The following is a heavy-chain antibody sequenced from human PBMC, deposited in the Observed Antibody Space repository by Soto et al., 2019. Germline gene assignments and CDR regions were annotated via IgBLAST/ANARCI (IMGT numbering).Heavy chain of an antibody. V-gene: IGHV3-48*02. CDR3: ASRFGSGISY. J-gene: IGHJ4*02. CDR2: IDGSGSAI. CDR1: QFTFTTSG. Sequence: GGSLILSCAASQFTFTTSGMNWVRQAPGKGLEWVSYIDGSGSAIYYADSMKGRFIISRDNAKNSLYLQMNSLRDEDTAVYYCASRFGSGISYWGQGTLVTVSS. D-gene: IGHD3-10*01.